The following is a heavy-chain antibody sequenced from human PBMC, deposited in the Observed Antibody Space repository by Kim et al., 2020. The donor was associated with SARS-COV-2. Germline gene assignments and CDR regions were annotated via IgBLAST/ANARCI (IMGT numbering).Heavy chain of an antibody. CDR3: ARRPSPPGGHKYSSAWYWFDP. V-gene: IGHV5-51*01. CDR2: IYPGDSDA. CDR1: GYSFTSYW. J-gene: IGHJ5*02. D-gene: IGHD6-13*01. Sequence: GESLKISCKGSGYSFTSYWIGWVRQMPGKGLEWMGIIYPGDSDARYSPSFQGQVTISADKSISTAYLQWSSLKASDTAMYYCARRPSPPGGHKYSSAWYWFDPWGQGTLVTVSS.